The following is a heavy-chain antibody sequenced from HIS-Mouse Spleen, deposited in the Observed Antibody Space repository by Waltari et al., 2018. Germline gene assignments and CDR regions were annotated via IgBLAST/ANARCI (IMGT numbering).Heavy chain of an antibody. J-gene: IGHJ2*01. V-gene: IGHV2-5*01. CDR3: AHMYYYDSSGYYYWYFDL. Sequence: QITLKESGPTLVKPTQTLTLTCTFSGFSLSTSGVGVGWIRQPPGKALEWLALIYWNDDKRYSPSLKSRLTITKDTSKNQVVLTMTNMDPVDTATYYCAHMYYYDSSGYYYWYFDLWGRGTLVTVSS. CDR1: GFSLSTSGVG. CDR2: IYWNDDK. D-gene: IGHD3-22*01.